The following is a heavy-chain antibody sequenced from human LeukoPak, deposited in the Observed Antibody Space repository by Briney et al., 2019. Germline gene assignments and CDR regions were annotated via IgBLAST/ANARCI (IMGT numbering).Heavy chain of an antibody. Sequence: SQTLSLTCAISGDTVSSNSAAWNWIRQSPSRGLEWLGRTYYRSKWLHEYALSVESRISIDPDTSKNQFSLQQNSVTPEDTAVYYCARNLSPDFDYWGQGTLVTVSS. CDR3: ARNLSPDFDY. V-gene: IGHV6-1*01. D-gene: IGHD1-14*01. CDR1: GDTVSSNSAA. J-gene: IGHJ4*02. CDR2: TYYRSKWLH.